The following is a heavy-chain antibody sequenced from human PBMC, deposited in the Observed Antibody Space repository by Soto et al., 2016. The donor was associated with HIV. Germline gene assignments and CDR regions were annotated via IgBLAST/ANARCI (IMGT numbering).Heavy chain of an antibody. CDR3: ARERYSSSWFDAFDI. V-gene: IGHV1-18*01. D-gene: IGHD6-13*01. Sequence: QVQLVQSGAEVKKPGASVKVSCKASGYTFTNYAISWVRQAPGQGLEWMGWISAYNGTTNYAQKLQGRVTMTTDTSTSTAYMELRSLRSDDTAVYYCARERYSSSWFDAFDIWGQGTMVTVSS. CDR1: GYTFTNYA. J-gene: IGHJ3*02. CDR2: ISAYNGTT.